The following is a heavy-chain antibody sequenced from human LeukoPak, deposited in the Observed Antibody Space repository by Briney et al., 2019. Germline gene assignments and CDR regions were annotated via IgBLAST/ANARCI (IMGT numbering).Heavy chain of an antibody. CDR2: ISGSGGST. V-gene: IGHV3-23*01. CDR3: AKGSLPMILSREYYFDY. J-gene: IGHJ4*02. Sequence: GGSLRLSCAASGFTFSSYAMSWVRQAPGKGLEWVSAISGSGGSTYYADSVKGRFTISRDNSKNTLYLQMNSLRAEDTAVYYCAKGSLPMILSREYYFDYWGQGTLVTVSS. D-gene: IGHD3-22*01. CDR1: GFTFSSYA.